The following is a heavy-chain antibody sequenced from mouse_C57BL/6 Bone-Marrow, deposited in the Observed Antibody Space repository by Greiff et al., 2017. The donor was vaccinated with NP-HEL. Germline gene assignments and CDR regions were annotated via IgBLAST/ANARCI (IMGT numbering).Heavy chain of an antibody. V-gene: IGHV1-64*01. CDR2: IHPNSGST. CDR1: GYTFTSYW. J-gene: IGHJ3*01. D-gene: IGHD1-1*01. Sequence: QVQLQQPGAELVKPGASVKLSCKASGYTFTSYWMHWVKQRPGQGLEWIGMIHPNSGSTNYNEKFKSKATLSVDKSSSTTYMQLSSLTSEDSAVYYCARERLFITPFAYWGQGTLVTVSA. CDR3: ARERLFITPFAY.